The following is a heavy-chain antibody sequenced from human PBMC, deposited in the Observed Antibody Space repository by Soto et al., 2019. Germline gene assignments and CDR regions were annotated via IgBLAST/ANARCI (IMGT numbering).Heavy chain of an antibody. D-gene: IGHD2-2*01. Sequence: QVQLQESGPGLVKPSQTLSLTCTVSGGSISSGGYSWSWIRQHPGKGLEWIGYIYYSGSTYYNPSLKSRVTISVDTSKNQFSMKLSPVTAADTAVYYCARGRTSSPTPGDYWGQGTLVTVSS. CDR2: IYYSGST. J-gene: IGHJ4*02. CDR1: GGSISSGGYS. V-gene: IGHV4-31*03. CDR3: ARGRTSSPTPGDY.